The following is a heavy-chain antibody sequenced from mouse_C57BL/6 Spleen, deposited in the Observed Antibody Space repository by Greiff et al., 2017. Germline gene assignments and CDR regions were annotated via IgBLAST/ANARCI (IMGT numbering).Heavy chain of an antibody. CDR2: IHPNSGST. CDR1: GYTFTSYW. V-gene: IGHV1-64*01. D-gene: IGHD2-4*01. J-gene: IGHJ4*01. CDR3: ARGDYDRVMDY. Sequence: QVQLKQPGAELVKPGASVKLSCKASGYTFTSYWMHWVKQRPGQGLEWIGMIHPNSGSTNYNEKFKSKATLTVEKSSSTAYMQVSSLTSEDSAVYDCARGDYDRVMDYWGQGTSVTVSS.